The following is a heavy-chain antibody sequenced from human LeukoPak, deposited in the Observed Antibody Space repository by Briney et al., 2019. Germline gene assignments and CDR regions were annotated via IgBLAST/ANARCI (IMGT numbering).Heavy chain of an antibody. Sequence: GASVKVSCKASGYTFSSYGISWVRQAPGQGLEWMGWISTYSGNTNYAQQLQGGVTMTSDTSTSTVYMELRSLRSDDTAVYYCARGYCRSTSCHEPPLYGMDVWGQGTTVTVS. CDR2: ISTYSGNT. V-gene: IGHV1-18*01. CDR3: ARGYCRSTSCHEPPLYGMDV. J-gene: IGHJ6*02. CDR1: GYTFSSYG. D-gene: IGHD2-2*01.